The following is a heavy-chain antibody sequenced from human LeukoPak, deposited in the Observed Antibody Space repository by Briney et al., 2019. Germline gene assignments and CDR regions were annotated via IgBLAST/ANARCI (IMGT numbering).Heavy chain of an antibody. J-gene: IGHJ6*02. CDR3: AREYYYYGMDV. CDR1: GFTFSSYW. Sequence: GGSLRRSCAASGFTFSSYWMSWVRQAPGKGLEWVANIKQDGSEKYYVDSVKGRFTISRDNAKNSLYPQMNSLRAEDTAVYYCAREYYYYGMDVWGQGTTVTVSS. V-gene: IGHV3-7*01. CDR2: IKQDGSEK.